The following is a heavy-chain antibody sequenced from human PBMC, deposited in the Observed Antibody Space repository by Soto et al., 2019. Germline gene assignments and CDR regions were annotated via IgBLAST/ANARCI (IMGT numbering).Heavy chain of an antibody. CDR3: AGAYYDFWSGYQESYGMDV. J-gene: IGHJ6*02. CDR1: GGTFSSYA. CDR2: IIPIFGTA. Sequence: QVQLVQSGAEVKKPGSSVKVSCKASGGTFSSYAISWVRQAPGQGLEWMGGIIPIFGTANYAQKFQGRVTITADESTSTAYMELRSLRSEDTALYYCAGAYYDFWSGYQESYGMDVWGQGTTVTVSS. D-gene: IGHD3-3*01. V-gene: IGHV1-69*01.